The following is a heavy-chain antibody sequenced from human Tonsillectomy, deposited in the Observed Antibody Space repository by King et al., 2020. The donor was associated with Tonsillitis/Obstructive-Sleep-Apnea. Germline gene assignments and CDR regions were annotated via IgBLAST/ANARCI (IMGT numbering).Heavy chain of an antibody. Sequence: QLVQSGAEVKKPGASVKVSCKASGYTFTGYYIHWVRQAPGQGLEWMGRINPNSGGTNYAQKFQGRVTMTRDTSISTAYMELSRLRSDDTAVYYCARIKDCSSTSCYAVRAFDIWGQGTMVTVSS. V-gene: IGHV1-2*06. D-gene: IGHD2-2*01. CDR1: GYTFTGYY. J-gene: IGHJ3*02. CDR3: ARIKDCSSTSCYAVRAFDI. CDR2: INPNSGGT.